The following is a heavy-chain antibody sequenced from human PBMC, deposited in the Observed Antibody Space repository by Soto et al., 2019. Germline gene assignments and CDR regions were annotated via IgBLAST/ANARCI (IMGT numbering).Heavy chain of an antibody. V-gene: IGHV3-23*01. CDR3: ASTGYSSFNHYYYGMDV. J-gene: IGHJ6*02. CDR2: ISGSGGST. CDR1: GFTFSSYA. D-gene: IGHD6-13*01. Sequence: PGGSLRLSCAASGFTFSSYAMSWVRQAPGKGLEWVSAISGSGGSTHYADSVKGRFTISRDNSKNTLYLQMNSLRAEDTAVYYCASTGYSSFNHYYYGMDVWGQGTTVTVSS.